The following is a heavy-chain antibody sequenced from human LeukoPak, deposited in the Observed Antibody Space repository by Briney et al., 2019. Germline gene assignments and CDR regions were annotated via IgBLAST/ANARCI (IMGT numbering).Heavy chain of an antibody. CDR2: IGIDSGNT. V-gene: IGHV3-48*01. CDR1: GFTFSSYA. Sequence: GGSLRLSCAASGFTFSSYAMSWVRQARGKGLEWIAYIGIDSGNTKYADSVRGRFTISADKTKNSLYLQMNSLRVEDTAVYYCARDHNYAFDNWGQGTLVSVAS. J-gene: IGHJ4*02. D-gene: IGHD1-1*01. CDR3: ARDHNYAFDN.